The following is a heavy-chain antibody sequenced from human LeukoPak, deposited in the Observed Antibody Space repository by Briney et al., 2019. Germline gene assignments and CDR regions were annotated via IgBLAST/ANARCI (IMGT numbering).Heavy chain of an antibody. J-gene: IGHJ6*02. Sequence: GGSLRLSCAASGFTFSNYNMNWVRQAPGKGLEWVSYISSSSSTIYYADSVKGRFTISGDNAKNSLYLQMNSLRAEDTAVYYCARGQVPYGMDVWGQGTAVTVSS. V-gene: IGHV3-48*04. CDR2: ISSSSSTI. CDR1: GFTFSNYN. CDR3: ARGQVPYGMDV.